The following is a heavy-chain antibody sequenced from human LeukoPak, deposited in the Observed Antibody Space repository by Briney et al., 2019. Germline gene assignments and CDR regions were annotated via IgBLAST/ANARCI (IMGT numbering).Heavy chain of an antibody. CDR1: GRTFTSYD. V-gene: IGHV1-8*03. Sequence: ASVKVSCKASGRTFTSYDINWVRQATGQGPEWMGWMNPNSGNTGYAQKFQGRVTITRNTSISTAYMELRSLRSDDTAVYYCARVVGYGDYAPDYWGQGTLVTVSS. D-gene: IGHD4-17*01. CDR3: ARVVGYGDYAPDY. CDR2: MNPNSGNT. J-gene: IGHJ4*02.